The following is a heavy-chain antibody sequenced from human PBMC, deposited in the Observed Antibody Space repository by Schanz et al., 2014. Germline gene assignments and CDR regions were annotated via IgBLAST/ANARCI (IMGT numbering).Heavy chain of an antibody. Sequence: QVQLVQSGAEVKKPGSSVKVSCTASGGTFSSYTISWIRQAPGQGLEWMGRIIPVLGIANYAQKFQGRVTNTADKSTSTAYMDLSSLRPEDTAVYYCARGRGFYDYWGQGTLVTVSS. CDR1: GGTFSSYT. CDR2: IIPVLGIA. CDR3: ARGRGFYDY. D-gene: IGHD3-10*01. V-gene: IGHV1-69*02. J-gene: IGHJ4*02.